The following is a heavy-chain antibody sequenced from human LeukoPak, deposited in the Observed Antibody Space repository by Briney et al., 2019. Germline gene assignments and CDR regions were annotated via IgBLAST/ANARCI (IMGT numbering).Heavy chain of an antibody. V-gene: IGHV2-5*01. J-gene: IGHJ4*02. CDR2: NYWNDDK. CDR1: WFSLSTSGVG. D-gene: IGHD2-2*01. Sequence: SGPTLVKPTQTLTLTCTFSWFSLSTSGVGVGWIRQPPGKALEWLALNYWNDDKRYSPSLKSRLPITKDTSKNQVVLTMTNMDPVDTATYYCAHGLLCSSTSCGKNFDYWGQGTLVTVSS. CDR3: AHGLLCSSTSCGKNFDY.